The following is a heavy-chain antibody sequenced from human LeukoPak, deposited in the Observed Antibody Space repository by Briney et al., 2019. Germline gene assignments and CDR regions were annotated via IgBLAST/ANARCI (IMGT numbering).Heavy chain of an antibody. CDR3: ARGTPDTFGGVIAYYFDY. D-gene: IGHD3-16*02. CDR2: INPSGGST. V-gene: IGHV1-46*01. Sequence: GASVKVSCKASGYTFTSYYMHWVRQAPGQGLEWMGIINPSGGSTSYAQKFQGRVTITRDTSASTAYMELSSLRSEDTAVYYCARGTPDTFGGVIAYYFDYWGQGTLVTVSS. CDR1: GYTFTSYY. J-gene: IGHJ4*02.